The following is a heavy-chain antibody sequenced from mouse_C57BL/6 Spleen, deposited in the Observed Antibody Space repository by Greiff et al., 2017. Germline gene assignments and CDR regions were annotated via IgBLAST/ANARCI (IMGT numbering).Heavy chain of an antibody. V-gene: IGHV1-81*01. CDR2: IYPRNGNT. D-gene: IGHD1-1*01. J-gene: IGHJ4*01. Sequence: QVQLQQSGAELARPGASVKLSCKASGYTFTSYGISWVKQSTGQGLEWIGEIYPRNGNTYYNEKFKGKATLTADKSSSTAYMELRSLTSEYSAVXFCARYHGSSPTYAMDYWGQGTSVTVSS. CDR1: GYTFTSYG. CDR3: ARYHGSSPTYAMDY.